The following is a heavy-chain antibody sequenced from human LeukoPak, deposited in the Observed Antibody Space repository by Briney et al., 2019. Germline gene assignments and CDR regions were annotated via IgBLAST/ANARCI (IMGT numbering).Heavy chain of an antibody. CDR1: GFTFSSYS. V-gene: IGHV3-48*01. Sequence: GGSLRLSCAASGFTFSSYSMNWVRQAPGKGLEWVSYISSSDSTIYYAESVKGRFTISRDNAKNSLYLQMNSLRAEDTAVYYCARVLHRRNYDSSVYCGYWGQGTLVTVSS. J-gene: IGHJ4*02. CDR3: ARVLHRRNYDSSVYCGY. D-gene: IGHD3-22*01. CDR2: ISSSDSTI.